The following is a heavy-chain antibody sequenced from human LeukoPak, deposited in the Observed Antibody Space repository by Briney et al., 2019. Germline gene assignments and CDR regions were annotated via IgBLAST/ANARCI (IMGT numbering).Heavy chain of an antibody. V-gene: IGHV6-1*01. Sequence: SQTPSLTSAISVDSVSSNSAAWNSIRQSPSRGLEWLGRTYYRSKWYNDYVVSVKSRITINPDTSKNQFSLQLNSVTPEDTAVYYCARLMAANFDYWGQGTLVTVSS. D-gene: IGHD5-24*01. CDR2: TYYRSKWYN. CDR3: ARLMAANFDY. J-gene: IGHJ4*02. CDR1: VDSVSSNSAA.